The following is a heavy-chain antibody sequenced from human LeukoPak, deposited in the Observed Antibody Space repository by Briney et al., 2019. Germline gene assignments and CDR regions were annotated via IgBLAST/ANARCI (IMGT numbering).Heavy chain of an antibody. Sequence: ASVKVSCKASGYTFTNYGITWVRQAPGQGLEWMGWISACNGNTNYPQKLQGRVTMTTDTPTSTAYMELRSLRSDDTAVYYCARDRNPYDFEGDHPNDYWGQGTLVTVSS. CDR3: ARDRNPYDFEGDHPNDY. J-gene: IGHJ4*02. CDR1: GYTFTNYG. CDR2: ISACNGNT. D-gene: IGHD3-3*01. V-gene: IGHV1-18*01.